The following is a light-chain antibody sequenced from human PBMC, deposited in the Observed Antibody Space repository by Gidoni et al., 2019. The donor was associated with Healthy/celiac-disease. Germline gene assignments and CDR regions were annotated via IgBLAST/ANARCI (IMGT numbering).Light chain of an antibody. CDR1: QCISNY. V-gene: IGKV1-27*01. CDR2: AAS. Sequence: DIQMTQSPSSLSASVGDRVTITCRASQCISNYLTWYQQNPGKVPKLLIYAASTLQSGVPSRFSGSGSGTDFTLTISSLQPEDVATYYCQKYNSAPLTFGGGTKVEIK. CDR3: QKYNSAPLT. J-gene: IGKJ4*01.